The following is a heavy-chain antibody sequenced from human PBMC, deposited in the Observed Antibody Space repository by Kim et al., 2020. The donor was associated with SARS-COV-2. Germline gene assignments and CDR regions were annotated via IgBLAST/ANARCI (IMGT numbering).Heavy chain of an antibody. Sequence: ASVKVSCKASGYTFTGYYMHWVRQAPGQGLEWMGRINPNSGGTNYAQKFQGRVTMTRDTSISTAYMELSRLRSDDTAVYYCARLRLGELSSDAFDIWGQGTMVTVSS. CDR1: GYTFTGYY. CDR2: INPNSGGT. D-gene: IGHD3-16*02. J-gene: IGHJ3*02. V-gene: IGHV1-2*06. CDR3: ARLRLGELSSDAFDI.